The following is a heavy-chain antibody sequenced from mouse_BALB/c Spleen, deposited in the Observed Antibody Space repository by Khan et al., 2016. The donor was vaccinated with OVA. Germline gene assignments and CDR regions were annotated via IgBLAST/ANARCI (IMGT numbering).Heavy chain of an antibody. V-gene: IGHV14-3*02. Sequence: EVQLQESGAELVKPGASVKLSCTASGFNIKDTYIHWVKQRPEQGPEWIGRIDPANGNTKSDPKFLGKAPITADTSSNPAYLQLSSRTCEDSAVYYCARRRGNYEAYDMDYWGQGTSVTVSS. D-gene: IGHD2-1*01. J-gene: IGHJ4*01. CDR1: GFNIKDTY. CDR3: ARRRGNYEAYDMDY. CDR2: IDPANGNT.